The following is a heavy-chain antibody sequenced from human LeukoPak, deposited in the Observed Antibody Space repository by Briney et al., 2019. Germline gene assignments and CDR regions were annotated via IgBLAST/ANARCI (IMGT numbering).Heavy chain of an antibody. CDR1: GFTFSSYW. J-gene: IGHJ4*02. Sequence: GGSLRLSCAASGFTFSSYWMHWVRQAPGKGLVWVSRINTDGSSTSYADSVKGRFTISRDNAKNTLYLQMNSLRAEDTAVYYCAREGPDYENYYDSSGFIDYWGQGTLVTVSS. V-gene: IGHV3-74*01. CDR2: INTDGSST. CDR3: AREGPDYENYYDSSGFIDY. D-gene: IGHD3-22*01.